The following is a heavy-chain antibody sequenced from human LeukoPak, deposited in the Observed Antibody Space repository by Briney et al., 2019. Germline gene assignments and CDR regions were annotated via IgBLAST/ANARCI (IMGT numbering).Heavy chain of an antibody. Sequence: PGGSLRLSCTASGFTFGDYAMSWFRQAPGKGLEWVGFIRSKAYGGATEYAASVKGRFTISRDDSKSIAYLQMISLKTEDTAVYYCTRDGPYDFWSGYYSGPHPFYYFDYWGQGTLVTVSS. CDR2: IRSKAYGGAT. D-gene: IGHD3-3*01. V-gene: IGHV3-49*03. CDR1: GFTFGDYA. J-gene: IGHJ4*02. CDR3: TRDGPYDFWSGYYSGPHPFYYFDY.